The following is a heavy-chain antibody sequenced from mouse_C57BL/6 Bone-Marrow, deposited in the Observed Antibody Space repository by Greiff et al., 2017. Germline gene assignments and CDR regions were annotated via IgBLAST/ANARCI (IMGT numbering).Heavy chain of an antibody. V-gene: IGHV14-4*01. J-gene: IGHJ3*01. CDR1: GFNIKDDY. D-gene: IGHD2-4*01. CDR2: IDPENGDT. CDR3: TTFYYDYDY. Sequence: EVKLQESGAELVRPGASVKLSCTASGFNIKDDYMHWVKQRPEQGLEWIGWIDPENGDTEYASKFQGKATITADTSSNTAYLQLSSLTSEDTAVYYCTTFYYDYDYWGQGTLVTVSA.